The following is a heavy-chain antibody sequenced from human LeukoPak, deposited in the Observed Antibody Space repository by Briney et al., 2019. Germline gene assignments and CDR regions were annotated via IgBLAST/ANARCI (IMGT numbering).Heavy chain of an antibody. CDR2: IYYSGRS. CDR1: GGSISSYY. D-gene: IGHD2-15*01. J-gene: IGHJ4*02. Sequence: SETLSLTCTVSGGSISSYYWSWIRQPPGKGLEWIGHIYYSGRSNYNPSLKSRVTISVDTSKNQVSLELSSVTAADTAVYYCVRHSRVVAFDYWGQGNLVTVSS. V-gene: IGHV4-59*08. CDR3: VRHSRVVAFDY.